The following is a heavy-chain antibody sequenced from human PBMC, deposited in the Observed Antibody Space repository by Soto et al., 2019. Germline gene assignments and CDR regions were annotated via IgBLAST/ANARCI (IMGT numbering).Heavy chain of an antibody. Sequence: QVQLVESGGGVVQPGRSLRLSCAASGFTFSSYGTHWVRQAPGKGLEWVAVISYDGSNKYYADSVKGRFTISRDNSKNTLYLQMNSLRAEDTAVYYCAKLHYYGSGSADYWGQGTLVTVSS. CDR2: ISYDGSNK. CDR1: GFTFSSYG. D-gene: IGHD3-10*01. CDR3: AKLHYYGSGSADY. V-gene: IGHV3-30*18. J-gene: IGHJ4*02.